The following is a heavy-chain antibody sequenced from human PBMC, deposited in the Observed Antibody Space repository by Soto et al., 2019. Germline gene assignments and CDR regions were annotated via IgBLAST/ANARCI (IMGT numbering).Heavy chain of an antibody. V-gene: IGHV4-34*01. CDR2: INHSGST. CDR3: AREQSYYYYYMDV. Sequence: QVQLQQWGAGLLKPLETLSLTCAVYGGSFSGYYWSWIRQPPGKGLEWIGEINHSGSTNYNPSLKSRVTISVDTSKNQFSLKLSSVTAADTAVYYCAREQSYYYYYMDVWGKGTTVTVSS. CDR1: GGSFSGYY. J-gene: IGHJ6*03. D-gene: IGHD4-4*01.